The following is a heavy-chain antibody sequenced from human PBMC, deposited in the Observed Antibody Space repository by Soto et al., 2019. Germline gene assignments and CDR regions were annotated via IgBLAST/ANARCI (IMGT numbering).Heavy chain of an antibody. Sequence: ASVKVSCKASGYTFTSYAMHWVRQAPGQRLEWMGWINAGNGNTKYSQKLQGRVTITRDTSASTAYMELSSLRSEDTAVYYCARDLDYSNYPETSDAFDIWGQGTMVTVSS. CDR3: ARDLDYSNYPETSDAFDI. J-gene: IGHJ3*02. CDR1: GYTFTSYA. CDR2: INAGNGNT. D-gene: IGHD4-4*01. V-gene: IGHV1-3*01.